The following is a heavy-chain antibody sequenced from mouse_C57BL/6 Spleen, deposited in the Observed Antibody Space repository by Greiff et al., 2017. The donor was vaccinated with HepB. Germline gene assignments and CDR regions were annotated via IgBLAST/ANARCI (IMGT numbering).Heavy chain of an antibody. Sequence: QVQLQQSGAELARPGASVKMSCKASGYTFTSYTMHWVKQSPGQGLEWIGYINPSSGYTKYNQKFKDKATLTADKSSSTAYMQLSSLTSEDSAVYYCARQGYYDYEVYFDYWGQGTTLTVSS. CDR2: INPSSGYT. D-gene: IGHD2-4*01. CDR1: GYTFTSYT. CDR3: ARQGYYDYEVYFDY. J-gene: IGHJ2*01. V-gene: IGHV1-4*01.